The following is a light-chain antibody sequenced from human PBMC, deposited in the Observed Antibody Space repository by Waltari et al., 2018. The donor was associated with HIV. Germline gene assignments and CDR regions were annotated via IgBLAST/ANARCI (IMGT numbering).Light chain of an antibody. Sequence: QSSLPQPASVSGSPGHSITISCTVTSRYVGSYTYVSWSQPYPGKAPKLLSYDVSSRPSGISARFSGSKADKTASLTLAGLQAEDEADYYCSSYTSSGTYVFGTGTKVFVL. CDR1: SRYVGSYTY. V-gene: IGLV2-14*03. CDR3: SSYTSSGTYV. CDR2: DVS. J-gene: IGLJ1*01.